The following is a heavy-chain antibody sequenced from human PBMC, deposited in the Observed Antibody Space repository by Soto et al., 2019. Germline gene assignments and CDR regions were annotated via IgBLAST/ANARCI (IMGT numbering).Heavy chain of an antibody. J-gene: IGHJ3*01. Sequence: QVQLQESGPGRVRPSETLSLTCTVSGGSVFNARYNWSWLRQPPGKGLEWIGYIYYSGSTIYNPSLSSRLTLSLDTSQKQFSLQLRSVSAADSDVYFCSRIMPPDAFDVWGQGALVTVSS. V-gene: IGHV4-61*01. CDR3: SRIMPPDAFDV. CDR1: GGSVFNARYN. CDR2: IYYSGST. D-gene: IGHD2-2*01.